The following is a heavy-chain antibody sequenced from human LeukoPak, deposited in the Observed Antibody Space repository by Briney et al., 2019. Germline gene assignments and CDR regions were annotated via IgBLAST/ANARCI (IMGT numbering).Heavy chain of an antibody. CDR1: DDSMSSSSYY. CDR2: IWYTGRT. V-gene: IGHV4-39*07. D-gene: IGHD6-13*01. J-gene: IGHJ4*02. Sequence: PSETLSLTCSVSDDSMSSSSYYWGWIRQPPGKGLEWLGSIWYTGRTDYSPSLKSRVTMSIDTSKNQVSLQLRSVTAADTAVYYCARSDSSSWLFDYWGQGTLVTVSS. CDR3: ARSDSSSWLFDY.